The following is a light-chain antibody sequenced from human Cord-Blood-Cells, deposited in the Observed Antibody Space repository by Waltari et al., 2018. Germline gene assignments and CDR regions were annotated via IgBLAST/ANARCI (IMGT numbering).Light chain of an antibody. J-gene: IGLJ3*02. CDR2: DVS. V-gene: IGLV2-14*01. CDR3: SSYTSSSTLV. CDR1: SSDVGGYNY. Sequence: QSALTQPASVSGSPGQSITTSCTGTSSDVGGYNYVSWYQQHPVKAPKLMIYDVSNRPAGVSNRFSGSKSGNTASLTISGLQAEDEADYYCSSYTSSSTLVFGGGTKLTVL.